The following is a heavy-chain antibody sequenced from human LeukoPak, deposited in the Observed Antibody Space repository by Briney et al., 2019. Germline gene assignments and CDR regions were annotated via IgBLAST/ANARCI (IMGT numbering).Heavy chain of an antibody. CDR2: IIVGSGAT. V-gene: IGHV1-58*01. D-gene: IGHD3-16*01. CDR1: GFTSTNFA. CDR3: AADLSNPRMGASYLDS. Sequence: ASVKVSCKASGFTSTNFAVQWVRQARGQRLEWIGRIIVGSGATKCAQDFQERVTITRDLSTSTLYMELRSLTSEDTAVYYCAADLSNPRMGASYLDSWGQGTLVTVSS. J-gene: IGHJ4*02.